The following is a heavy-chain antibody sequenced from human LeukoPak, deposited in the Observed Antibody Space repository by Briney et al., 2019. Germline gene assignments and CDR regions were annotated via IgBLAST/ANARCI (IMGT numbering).Heavy chain of an antibody. CDR2: INWNGGST. CDR1: GFTFDDYG. D-gene: IGHD6-13*01. CDR3: ARRAGISSSWYSEGFDY. J-gene: IGHJ4*02. Sequence: GGSLRLSCAASGFTFDDYGMSWVRQAPGKGLEWVSGINWNGGSTGYADSVKGRFTISRDNAKNSLYLQMNSLRAEDTAVYYCARRAGISSSWYSEGFDYWGQGTLVTVSS. V-gene: IGHV3-20*04.